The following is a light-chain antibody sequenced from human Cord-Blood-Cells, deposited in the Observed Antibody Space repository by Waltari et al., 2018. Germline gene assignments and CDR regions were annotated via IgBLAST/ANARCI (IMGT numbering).Light chain of an antibody. V-gene: IGKV4-1*01. CDR1: QSVLYSSNNKNY. CDR3: QQYYSTPPT. Sequence: VMTQSPDSLAVSLGERATINCKSSQSVLYSSNNKNYLAWYQQKPGQPPKLLIYWASTRESGVPDRFSGSGSGTDFTLTISSLQAEDVAVYYCQQYYSTPPTFGQGTKVEIK. CDR2: WAS. J-gene: IGKJ1*01.